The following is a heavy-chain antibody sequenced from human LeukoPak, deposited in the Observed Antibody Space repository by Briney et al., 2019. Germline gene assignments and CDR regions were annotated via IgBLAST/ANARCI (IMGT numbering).Heavy chain of an antibody. D-gene: IGHD3-10*01. V-gene: IGHV1-2*02. CDR2: INSKTGST. Sequence: GASVKVSCKASGYSFSGNYIHWVRQAPAQGLEWMGWINSKTGSTNYAEKFQGRVTMTRDTSISTCYMELSRLRSDDVAVYYCARSSGGSGRWGDNWFDPWGQGTLVIVSS. J-gene: IGHJ5*02. CDR1: GYSFSGNY. CDR3: ARSSGGSGRWGDNWFDP.